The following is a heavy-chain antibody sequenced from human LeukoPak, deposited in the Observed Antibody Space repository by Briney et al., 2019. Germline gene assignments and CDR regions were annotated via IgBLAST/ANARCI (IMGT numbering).Heavy chain of an antibody. Sequence: ASVKVSCKASGYSFTTFGITWVRPAPGQGLEWMAWLSAHIGDTNYSQKFQGRVTVTSDTSTSTAYMELRSLKSDDTAVYFCARVAFSKYHYYMDVWGKGTTVTVSS. CDR3: ARVAFSKYHYYMDV. CDR1: GYSFTTFG. CDR2: LSAHIGDT. J-gene: IGHJ6*03. V-gene: IGHV1-18*01. D-gene: IGHD4-11*01.